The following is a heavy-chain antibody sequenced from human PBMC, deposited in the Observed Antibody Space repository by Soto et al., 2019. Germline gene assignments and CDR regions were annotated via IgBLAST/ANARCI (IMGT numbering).Heavy chain of an antibody. J-gene: IGHJ3*01. CDR3: ARHPRVTTVNDPFDF. V-gene: IGHV4-59*08. CDR2: IYYSGTI. CDR1: GGSISSYY. Sequence: SETLSLTCTVSGGSISSYYWSWIRQPPGKGLEWIGYIYYSGTINYNPSLKSLVLISVYTSKNHFSLGLSSVTAADTALYYCARHPRVTTVNDPFDFWGQGTMVTVSS. D-gene: IGHD4-17*01.